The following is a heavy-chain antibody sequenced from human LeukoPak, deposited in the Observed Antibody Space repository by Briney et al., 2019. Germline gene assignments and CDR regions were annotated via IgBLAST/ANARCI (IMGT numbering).Heavy chain of an antibody. D-gene: IGHD3-22*01. J-gene: IGHJ6*03. V-gene: IGHV4-61*01. CDR2: IYYSGST. Sequence: SETLSLTCTVSGGSISSSSYYWSWIRQPPGKGLEWIGYIYYSGSTNYNPSLKSRVTISVDTSKNQFSLKLSSVTAADTAVYYCARARDDYYDSSGYYYYYYYYYYMDVWGKGTTVTISS. CDR1: GGSISSSSYY. CDR3: ARARDDYYDSSGYYYYYYYYYYMDV.